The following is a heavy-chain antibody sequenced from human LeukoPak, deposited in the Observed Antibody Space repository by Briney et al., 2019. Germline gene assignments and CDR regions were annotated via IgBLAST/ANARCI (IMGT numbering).Heavy chain of an antibody. V-gene: IGHV3-48*01. CDR2: ISSSSSTI. Sequence: GGSLRLSCAASGFTFSSYSMNWVRQAPGKGLEWVSYISSSSSTIYYADSVKGRFTISRDNAKNSLYLQMNSLRAEDTAVYYCARNPYGSGHRFDYWGQGTLVTVSS. CDR1: GFTFSSYS. D-gene: IGHD3-10*01. CDR3: ARNPYGSGHRFDY. J-gene: IGHJ4*02.